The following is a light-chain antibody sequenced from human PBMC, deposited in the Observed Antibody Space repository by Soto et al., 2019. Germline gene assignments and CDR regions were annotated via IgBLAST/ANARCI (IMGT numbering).Light chain of an antibody. CDR1: SSDVGGYNY. CDR3: SSYTGSNTPVV. J-gene: IGLJ2*01. V-gene: IGLV2-14*01. Sequence: QSALTQPASVSGSPGQSITISCTGTSSDVGGYNYVSWYQQHPVNAPNLIILDVSNRPSGVSNRFSGYKSGNSASLTISGLQAEDWADYYCSSYTGSNTPVVFGGGTQLTVL. CDR2: DVS.